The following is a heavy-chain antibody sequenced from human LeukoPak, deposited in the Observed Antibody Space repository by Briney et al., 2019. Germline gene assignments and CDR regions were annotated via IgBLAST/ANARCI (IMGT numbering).Heavy chain of an antibody. D-gene: IGHD6-13*01. CDR2: INHSGST. CDR3: ARRGSSWYGPGRWFDP. J-gene: IGHJ5*02. V-gene: IGHV4-34*01. CDR1: GGSFSGYY. Sequence: SETLSLTCAVYGGSFSGYYWSWIRQPPGKGLEWIGEINHSGSTNYNPSLKSRVTISVDTSKNQFSLKLSSVTAADTAVYYCARRGSSWYGPGRWFDPWGQGTLVTVSS.